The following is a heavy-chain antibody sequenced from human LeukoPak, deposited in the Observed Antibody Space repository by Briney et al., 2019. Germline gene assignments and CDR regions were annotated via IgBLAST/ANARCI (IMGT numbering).Heavy chain of an antibody. J-gene: IGHJ3*02. CDR3: AKEDRYYGSGSPGAFDI. D-gene: IGHD3-10*01. Sequence: PGGSLRLSCAASGFTFSNAWMSWVRQAPGKGLEWVSAISGSGGSTYYADSVKGRFTISRDNSKNTLYLQMNSLRAEDTAVYYCAKEDRYYGSGSPGAFDIWGQGTMVTVSS. V-gene: IGHV3-23*01. CDR2: ISGSGGST. CDR1: GFTFSNAW.